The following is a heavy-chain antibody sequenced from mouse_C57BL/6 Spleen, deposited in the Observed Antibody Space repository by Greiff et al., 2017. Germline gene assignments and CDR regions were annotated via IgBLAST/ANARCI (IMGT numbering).Heavy chain of an antibody. Sequence: QVQLQQPGAELVMPGASVKLSCKASGYTFTSYWMHWVKQRPGQGLEWIGEIDPSDSYTNYNQKFKGKSTLTVDKSSSTAYMQLSSLTSEDSAVYYCARWSTTGGGYAMDYWGQGTSVTVSS. D-gene: IGHD1-1*01. J-gene: IGHJ4*01. CDR3: ARWSTTGGGYAMDY. V-gene: IGHV1-69*01. CDR2: IDPSDSYT. CDR1: GYTFTSYW.